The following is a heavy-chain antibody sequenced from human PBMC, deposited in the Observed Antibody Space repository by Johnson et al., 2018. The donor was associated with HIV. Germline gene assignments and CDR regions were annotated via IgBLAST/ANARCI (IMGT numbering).Heavy chain of an antibody. CDR3: ARGLTGRYYYDSSGDAFDI. CDR2: IYSGGST. D-gene: IGHD3-22*01. Sequence: AQLVESGGGLVQPGGSLRLSCAASGFTFSSYAMSWVRQAPGQGLEWVSVIYSGGSTYYADSVKGRFTISRDNSKNTLYLQMNSLRAGDTAVYYCARGLTGRYYYDSSGDAFDIWGQGTMVTVSS. V-gene: IGHV3-66*01. CDR1: GFTFSSYA. J-gene: IGHJ3*02.